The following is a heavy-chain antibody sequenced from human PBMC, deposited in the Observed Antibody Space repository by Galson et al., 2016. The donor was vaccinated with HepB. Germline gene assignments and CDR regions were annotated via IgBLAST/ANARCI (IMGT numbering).Heavy chain of an antibody. CDR2: ISGISTTI. D-gene: IGHD3-22*01. V-gene: IGHV3-48*02. Sequence: SLRLSCAASGFTFSSYSMNWVRQAPGVGLQWLSYISGISTTIYYAGSVEGRFTISRDNAKNSLYLQMNRLRDEDTAVYYCARGPRETDDSSGYRAGLFQHWGQGTLVTVSS. CDR1: GFTFSSYS. CDR3: ARGPRETDDSSGYRAGLFQH. J-gene: IGHJ1*01.